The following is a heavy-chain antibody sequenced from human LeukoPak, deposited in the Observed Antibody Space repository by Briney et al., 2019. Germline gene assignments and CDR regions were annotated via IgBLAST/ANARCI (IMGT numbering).Heavy chain of an antibody. J-gene: IGHJ4*02. CDR1: GGSISSYY. CDR3: ARQGGYSSSPDF. Sequence: SETLSLTCTVSGGSISSYYWSWIRQPPGKGLEWIGYIYYSGSTNYNPSLKSRVTISVDTSKNQFSLKLSSVTAADTAVYYCARQGGYSSSPDFWGQGTLVTVSS. CDR2: IYYSGST. D-gene: IGHD6-13*01. V-gene: IGHV4-59*08.